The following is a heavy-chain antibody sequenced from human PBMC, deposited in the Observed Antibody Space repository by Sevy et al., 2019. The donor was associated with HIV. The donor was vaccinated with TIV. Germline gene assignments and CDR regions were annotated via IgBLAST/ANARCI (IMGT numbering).Heavy chain of an antibody. Sequence: GGSLRLSCAASGFTFSSFGMHWVRQAPGKGLEWVSFISYDGSNKKYADSVKGRLTVSRDKSKNTLYLQMNSLRAEDTAVYYCAKDLDYFDSSAGASSLIYNYYYGLEDWGPGTTVTVSS. CDR1: GFTFSSFG. J-gene: IGHJ6*02. D-gene: IGHD3-22*01. V-gene: IGHV3-30*18. CDR3: AKDLDYFDSSAGASSLIYNYYYGLED. CDR2: ISYDGSNK.